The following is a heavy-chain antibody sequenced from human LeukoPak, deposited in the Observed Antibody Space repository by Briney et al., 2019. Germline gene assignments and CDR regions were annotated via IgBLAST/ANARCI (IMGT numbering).Heavy chain of an antibody. CDR1: GYTFTSYA. CDR2: INTNTGNP. CDR3: HRDYYGSSGYYYFDY. Sequence: ASVKVSCKASGYTFTSYAMNWVRQAPGQGLEWMGWINTNTGNPTYAQGFTGRFVFSLDASVSTAYLQISSLRAEDTAVYYCHRDYYGSSGYYYFDYWGQGTLVTVSS. D-gene: IGHD3-22*01. V-gene: IGHV7-4-1*02. J-gene: IGHJ4*02.